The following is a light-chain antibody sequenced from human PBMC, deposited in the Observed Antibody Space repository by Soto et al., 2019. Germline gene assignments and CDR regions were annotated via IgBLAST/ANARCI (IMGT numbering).Light chain of an antibody. Sequence: QSVLTQPASVSGSPGQSITISCTGTSSDVGGYNYVSWYQQHPGKAPKLMIYDVSNRPSGVSNRFSDSKSGNTASLTISGLQAEDEADYYCSSYTSSSRVFGGGTKVIVL. J-gene: IGLJ3*02. CDR2: DVS. CDR3: SSYTSSSRV. V-gene: IGLV2-14*01. CDR1: SSDVGGYNY.